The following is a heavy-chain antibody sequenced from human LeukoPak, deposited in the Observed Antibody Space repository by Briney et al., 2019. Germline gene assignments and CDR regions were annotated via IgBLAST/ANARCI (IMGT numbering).Heavy chain of an antibody. V-gene: IGHV3-49*04. Sequence: GGSLRLSCTASGFNFGNYAMSWVRQAPGKGLEWLGFIRSKASGGAIEYDPSVDGRFTISRDDSKSIAYLQMTSLKTEDTATYFCTREVDGMSAYWGQGTLVTVSS. D-gene: IGHD1-14*01. CDR1: GFNFGNYA. CDR3: TREVDGMSAY. J-gene: IGHJ4*02. CDR2: IRSKASGGAI.